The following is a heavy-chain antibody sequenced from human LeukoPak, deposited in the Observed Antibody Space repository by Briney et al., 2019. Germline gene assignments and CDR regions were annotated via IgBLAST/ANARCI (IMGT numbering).Heavy chain of an antibody. CDR1: GFTFSSYA. D-gene: IGHD3-16*01. CDR2: ISGSGGST. V-gene: IGHV3-23*01. Sequence: GGSLRLSCAASGFTFSSYAMSWVRQAPGKGLEWVSTISGSGGSTYYADSVKGRFTISRDNSKNTLYLQMNSLRAEDTAVYYCAKDLSYSLYFDYWGQGTLVTVSS. J-gene: IGHJ4*02. CDR3: AKDLSYSLYFDY.